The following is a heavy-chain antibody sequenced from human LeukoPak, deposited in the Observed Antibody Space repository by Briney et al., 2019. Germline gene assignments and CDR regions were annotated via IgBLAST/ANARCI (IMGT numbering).Heavy chain of an antibody. Sequence: GGSLRLSCAASGFTFSKHAMHWVRQAPGEGLEWVANIKQDGNEKYYVDSVKGRFTISRDNAKNSLDLQMNSLRAEDTAVYYCARDTLGEGEDANYAVYYFDYWGQGTPVTVSS. V-gene: IGHV3-7*01. J-gene: IGHJ4*02. D-gene: IGHD4/OR15-4a*01. CDR1: GFTFSKHA. CDR2: IKQDGNEK. CDR3: ARDTLGEGEDANYAVYYFDY.